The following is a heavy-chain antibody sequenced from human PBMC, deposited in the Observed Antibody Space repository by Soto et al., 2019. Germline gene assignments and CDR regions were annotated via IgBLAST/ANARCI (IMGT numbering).Heavy chain of an antibody. V-gene: IGHV3-23*01. CDR2: MSSSGGST. D-gene: IGHD6-13*01. Sequence: LRLSCAASGFSLTTYAVSWVRQAPGKGLEWLSVMSSSGGSTSYAASVKGRFTISRDTSKNTLFLQMNSLRAGDTAVYYCAKSAGSSSWFFAMDYWGQGTLVTVSS. CDR3: AKSAGSSSWFFAMDY. J-gene: IGHJ4*02. CDR1: GFSLTTYA.